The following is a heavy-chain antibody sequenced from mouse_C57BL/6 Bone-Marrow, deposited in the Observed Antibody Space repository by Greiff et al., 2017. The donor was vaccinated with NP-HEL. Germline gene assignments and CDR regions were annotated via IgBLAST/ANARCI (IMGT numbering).Heavy chain of an antibody. CDR1: GFTFSSYG. CDR2: ISSGGSYT. J-gene: IGHJ1*03. D-gene: IGHD2-12*01. CDR3: ARELLVRYFEF. V-gene: IGHV5-6*01. Sequence: EVQLVESGGDLVKPGGSLKLSCAASGFTFSSYGMSWVRQTPDKRLEWVATISSGGSYTYYPDSVKGRFTISRDNAKNTLYLQMSSLKSEDTAMYYCARELLVRYFEFGGTGPRSPSPQ.